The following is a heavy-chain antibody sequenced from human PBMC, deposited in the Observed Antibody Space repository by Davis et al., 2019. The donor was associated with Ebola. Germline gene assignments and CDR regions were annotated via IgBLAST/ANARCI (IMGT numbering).Heavy chain of an antibody. CDR1: GFTVSSNY. CDR2: IRSKAYGGTT. Sequence: GESLKISCAASGFTVSSNYMSWVRQAPGKGLEWVGFIRSKAYGGTTEYAASVKGRFTISRDDSKSIAYLQMNSLKTEDTAVYYCTPDIVVANWGQGTLVTVSS. D-gene: IGHD2-15*01. CDR3: TPDIVVAN. V-gene: IGHV3-49*04. J-gene: IGHJ4*02.